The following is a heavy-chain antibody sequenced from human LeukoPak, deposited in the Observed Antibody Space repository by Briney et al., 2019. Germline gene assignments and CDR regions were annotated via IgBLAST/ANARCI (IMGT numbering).Heavy chain of an antibody. D-gene: IGHD3-16*01. Sequence: GASVKVSCKASGYTFTSYDINWVRQATGQGLEWMGWMNPNSGNTGYAQKFQGGVTMTRNTSISTAYMELSSLRSEDTAVYYCASQVGAVPYYYYGMDVWGQGTTVTVSS. J-gene: IGHJ6*02. V-gene: IGHV1-8*01. CDR3: ASQVGAVPYYYYGMDV. CDR2: MNPNSGNT. CDR1: GYTFTSYD.